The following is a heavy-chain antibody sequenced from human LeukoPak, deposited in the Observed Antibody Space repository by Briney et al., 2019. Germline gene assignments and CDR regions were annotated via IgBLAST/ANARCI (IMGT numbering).Heavy chain of an antibody. J-gene: IGHJ4*02. D-gene: IGHD6-13*01. V-gene: IGHV3-30*03. CDR3: AIAAAGKRDY. CDR1: GFTFSSYG. CDR2: ISYDGSNK. Sequence: PGGSLRLSCAASGFTFSSYGMHWVRQAPGKGLEWVAVISYDGSNKYYADSVKGRFTISRDNSKNTLYLQMNSLRAEDTAVYYCAIAAAGKRDYWGQGTLVTVSS.